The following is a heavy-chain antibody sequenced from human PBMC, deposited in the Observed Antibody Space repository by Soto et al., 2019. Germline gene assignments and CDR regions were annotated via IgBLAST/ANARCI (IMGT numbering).Heavy chain of an antibody. CDR1: GGTFSSHS. D-gene: IGHD4-17*01. CDR2: IVTLFGTA. V-gene: IGHV1-69*13. CDR3: AREVGYGDFSAALLD. J-gene: IGHJ4*02. Sequence: GASVKVSCKASGGTFSSHSINWVRQAPGQGLEWMGGIVTLFGTANYAQNFQGRVTITADQSTSTVYMDLSSLRPDDTAVYYCAREVGYGDFSAALLDWGQGTLVTVSS.